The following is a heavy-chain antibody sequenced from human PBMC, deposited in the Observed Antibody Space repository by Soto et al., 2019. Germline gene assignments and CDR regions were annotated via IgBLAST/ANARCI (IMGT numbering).Heavy chain of an antibody. J-gene: IGHJ4*02. CDR1: GYTFTSYY. D-gene: IGHD1-26*01. CDR2: INPSGGST. CDR3: AIDAYRYSGSYFPIGY. Sequence: ASVKVSCKASGYTFTSYYMHWVRQAPGQGLEWMGIINPSGGSTSYAQKFQGRVTMTRDTSTSTVYMELSSLRSEDTAVYYCAIDAYRYSGSYFPIGYWGQGTLVTVSS. V-gene: IGHV1-46*01.